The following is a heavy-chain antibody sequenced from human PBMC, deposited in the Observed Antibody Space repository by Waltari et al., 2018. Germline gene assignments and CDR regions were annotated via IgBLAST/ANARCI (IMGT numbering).Heavy chain of an antibody. J-gene: IGHJ4*02. V-gene: IGHV1-69*09. CDR2: ILPLLDIS. Sequence: QEQLVQSAAEVKKPGSSVKVSCKTSQDTFSTYAITWGRQAPGQGFAGMGRILPLLDISNYAQQFQGRITITADRSTSTAYMELSSLESEDTALYYCARESRSTAGTDYWGQGTLVTVSS. CDR1: QDTFSTYA. D-gene: IGHD2-2*01. CDR3: ARESRSTAGTDY.